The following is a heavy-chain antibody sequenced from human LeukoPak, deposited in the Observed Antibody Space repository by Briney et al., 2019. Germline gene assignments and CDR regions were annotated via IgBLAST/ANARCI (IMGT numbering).Heavy chain of an antibody. D-gene: IGHD4-17*01. Sequence: GASVKVSCKASGYTFTGYYIHWVRQAPGQGLEWMGWINPKSGGANYTQKFQGWVTMTRDTSISTVYMELSRLRSDDTAVYYCARDIVSSFLKGATVTHVFDYWGQGTLVTVSS. CDR2: INPKSGGA. CDR3: ARDIVSSFLKGATVTHVFDY. CDR1: GYTFTGYY. V-gene: IGHV1-2*04. J-gene: IGHJ4*02.